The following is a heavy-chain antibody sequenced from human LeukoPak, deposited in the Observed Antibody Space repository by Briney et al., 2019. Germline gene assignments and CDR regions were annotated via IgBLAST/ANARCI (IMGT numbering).Heavy chain of an antibody. V-gene: IGHV1-24*01. CDR2: FDPEDGET. CDR3: ATVSPRYYYGSGNDY. Sequence: ASVKVSCKVSGYTLTELSMHWVRHAPGKGLELMGGFDPEDGETIYAQKFQGRVTMTEDTSTDTAYMELSSLRSEDTAVYYCATVSPRYYYGSGNDYWGQGTLVTVSS. CDR1: GYTLTELS. D-gene: IGHD3-10*01. J-gene: IGHJ4*02.